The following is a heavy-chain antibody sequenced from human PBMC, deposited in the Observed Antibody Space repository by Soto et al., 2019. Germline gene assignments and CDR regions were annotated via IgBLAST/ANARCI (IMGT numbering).Heavy chain of an antibody. CDR3: ARGQWLAP. Sequence: SETLSLTCTVSGGSISSGGYYWSWIRQHPGKGLEWIRYIYYSGSTYYNPSLKSRVTISVDTSKNQFSLKPSSVTAADTAVYYCARGQWLAPWGQGTLVTVSS. CDR1: GGSISSGGYY. V-gene: IGHV4-31*03. J-gene: IGHJ5*02. D-gene: IGHD6-19*01. CDR2: IYYSGST.